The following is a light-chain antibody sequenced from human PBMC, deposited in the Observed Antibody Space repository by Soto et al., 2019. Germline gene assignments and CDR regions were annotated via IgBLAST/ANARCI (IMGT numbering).Light chain of an antibody. V-gene: IGKV1-8*01. Sequence: AIRMTQSPSSLSASTGGRVTITCRASQGISSYLAWYQQKPGKAPKLLIYAASTLQSGVPSRFSGSGSGTDFTLPISCLQAEDFATYYCQQYYSYLLTFGGGTKVEIK. CDR3: QQYYSYLLT. J-gene: IGKJ4*01. CDR2: AAS. CDR1: QGISSY.